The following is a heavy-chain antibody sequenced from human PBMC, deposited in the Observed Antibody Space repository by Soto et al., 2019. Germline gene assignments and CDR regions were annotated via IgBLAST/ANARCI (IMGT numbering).Heavy chain of an antibody. J-gene: IGHJ6*02. CDR2: INPSGGST. D-gene: IGHD3-22*01. V-gene: IGHV1-46*03. Sequence: ASVKVSCKASGYTFTSYYMHWVRQAPGQGLEWMGIINPSGGSTSYEQKFQGRVTMTRDTSTSTVYMELSSLRSEDTAVYYCAREESDSSGYYYYYYGMDVWGQGTTVTVSS. CDR1: GYTFTSYY. CDR3: AREESDSSGYYYYYYGMDV.